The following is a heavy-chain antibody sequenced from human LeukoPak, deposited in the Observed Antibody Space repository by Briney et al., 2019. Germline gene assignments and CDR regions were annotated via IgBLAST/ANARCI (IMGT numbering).Heavy chain of an antibody. CDR1: GFTFSNYW. J-gene: IGHJ6*02. CDR2: INSDGSNT. V-gene: IGHV3-74*01. D-gene: IGHD3-10*01. CDR3: ARDYGRSRDYGMDV. Sequence: PGGSLRLSCAASGFTFSNYWMHWVRQAPGKGLVWVSRINSDGSNTTYADSVKGRFTISRDNAKNTLYLQMNSLRAEDTAVYYCARDYGRSRDYGMDVWGQGTTVTVSS.